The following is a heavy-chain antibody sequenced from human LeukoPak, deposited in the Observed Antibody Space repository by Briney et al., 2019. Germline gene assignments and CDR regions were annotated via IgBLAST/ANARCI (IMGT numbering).Heavy chain of an antibody. CDR2: INTNTGNP. CDR3: ARVVGCGGDCYSGISDY. CDR1: GYTFTSYA. J-gene: IGHJ4*02. V-gene: IGHV7-4-1*02. D-gene: IGHD2-21*02. Sequence: ASVKVSCKASGYTFTSYAMNWVRQAPGQGLEWMGWINTNTGNPTYAQGFTGRFVFSLDTSVSAAYLQISSLKAEDTAVYYCARVVGCGGDCYSGISDYWGQGTLVTVSS.